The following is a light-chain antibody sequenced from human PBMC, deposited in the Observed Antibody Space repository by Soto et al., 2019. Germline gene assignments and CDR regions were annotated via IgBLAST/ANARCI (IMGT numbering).Light chain of an antibody. Sequence: DIQMSQSPSTLSASVGDRVTITGRASQSISSWLAWYQQKPGKAPKLLIYDASSLESGVPSRFSGSGSGTEFTLTISSLQPDDFATYYCHQYNRYWTLGQGTNVDI. CDR2: DAS. CDR3: HQYNRYWT. CDR1: QSISSW. V-gene: IGKV1-5*01. J-gene: IGKJ1*01.